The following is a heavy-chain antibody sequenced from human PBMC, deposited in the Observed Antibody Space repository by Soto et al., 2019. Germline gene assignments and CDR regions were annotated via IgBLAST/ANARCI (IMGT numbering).Heavy chain of an antibody. CDR2: ISAYNGNT. Sequence: ASGKVSCKASGYTFTSYGISWVRQAPGQGLEWMGWISAYNGNTNYAQKLQGRVTMTTDTSTSTAYMELRSLRSDDTAVYYCAREDRVDNAFDIWGQGTMVTVSS. D-gene: IGHD3-22*01. CDR1: GYTFTSYG. J-gene: IGHJ3*02. V-gene: IGHV1-18*01. CDR3: AREDRVDNAFDI.